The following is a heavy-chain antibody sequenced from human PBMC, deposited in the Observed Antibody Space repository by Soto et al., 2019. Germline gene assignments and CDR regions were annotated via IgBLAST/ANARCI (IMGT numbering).Heavy chain of an antibody. J-gene: IGHJ4*02. CDR3: ARALYSYGTSDY. V-gene: IGHV3-21*01. Sequence: VGSLRLSGAASGFTFSNYIMNWVRQAPGKGLEWVSSISSSSSYIYYADSLKGRFTISRDNAKNSLYLQMNSLRAEDTAVYYCARALYSYGTSDYWGQGTLVTVSS. CDR1: GFTFSNYI. D-gene: IGHD5-18*01. CDR2: ISSSSSYI.